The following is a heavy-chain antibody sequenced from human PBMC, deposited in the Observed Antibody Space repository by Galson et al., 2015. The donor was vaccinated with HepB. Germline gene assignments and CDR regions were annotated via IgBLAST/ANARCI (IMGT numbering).Heavy chain of an antibody. CDR1: GFTFSSYG. J-gene: IGHJ5*02. D-gene: IGHD3-10*01. CDR3: ARGPSYMVRGVTWFDP. Sequence: SLRLSCAASGFTFSSYGMHWVRQAPGKGLEWVAVIWYDGSNKYYADSVKGRFTISRDNSKNTLYLQMNSLRAEDTAVYYCARGPSYMVRGVTWFDPWGQGTLVTVSS. CDR2: IWYDGSNK. V-gene: IGHV3-33*01.